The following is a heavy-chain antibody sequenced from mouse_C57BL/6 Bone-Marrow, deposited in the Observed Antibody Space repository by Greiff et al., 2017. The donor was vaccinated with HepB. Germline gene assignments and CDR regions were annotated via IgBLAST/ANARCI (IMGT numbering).Heavy chain of an antibody. V-gene: IGHV1-26*01. Sequence: VQLQQSGPELVKPGASVKISCKASGYTFTDYYMNWVKQSHGKSLEWIGDINPNNGGTSYNQKFKGKATLTVDKSSSTAYMELRSLTSEDSAVYYCTRRMDYYDYGAWFAYWGQGTLVTVSA. CDR3: TRRMDYYDYGAWFAY. D-gene: IGHD2-4*01. J-gene: IGHJ3*01. CDR1: GYTFTDYY. CDR2: INPNNGGT.